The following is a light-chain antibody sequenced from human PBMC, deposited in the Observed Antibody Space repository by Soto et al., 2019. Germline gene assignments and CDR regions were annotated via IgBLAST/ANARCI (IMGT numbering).Light chain of an antibody. Sequence: DIEMTQSPSSLSASVGDRVTITSQASQDISNYLNWYQQKPGKAPKLLIYDASNLETGVPSRFSGSGSGTDFTFTISSLQPEDIATYHCQQYDNLPWTFGQGTRVDIK. V-gene: IGKV1-33*01. CDR1: QDISNY. CDR2: DAS. CDR3: QQYDNLPWT. J-gene: IGKJ1*01.